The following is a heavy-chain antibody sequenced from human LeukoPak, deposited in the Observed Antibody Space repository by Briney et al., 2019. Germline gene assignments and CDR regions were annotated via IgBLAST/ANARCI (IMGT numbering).Heavy chain of an antibody. CDR2: INPNSGGT. CDR3: ARVPGAAAGWFDP. D-gene: IGHD6-13*01. Sequence: GASVKVSCKASGYTFTGYYMHWVRQAPGQGLEWMGRINPNSGGTNYAQKFQGRVTMTRDTSISTAYMELSRLRSDDTAVYYCARVPGAAAGWFDPWGQGTLVTVSS. V-gene: IGHV1-2*06. J-gene: IGHJ5*02. CDR1: GYTFTGYY.